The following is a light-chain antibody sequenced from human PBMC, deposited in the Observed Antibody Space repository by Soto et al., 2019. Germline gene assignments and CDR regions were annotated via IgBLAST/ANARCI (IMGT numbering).Light chain of an antibody. CDR2: GAS. V-gene: IGKV3-20*01. J-gene: IGKJ1*01. Sequence: EIVLTQSPGTLSLSPGEGGTLSCRASQSVCSRCLAWYQQKPGQALRLLIFGASSRATGIPDTFSGSGSGTDFTLTISRLEPEDSAVYYCQHYGSTPWTFGQGTKVEI. CDR1: QSVCSRC. CDR3: QHYGSTPWT.